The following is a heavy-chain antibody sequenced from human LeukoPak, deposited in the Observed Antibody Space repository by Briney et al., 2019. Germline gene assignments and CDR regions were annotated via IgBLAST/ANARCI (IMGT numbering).Heavy chain of an antibody. CDR1: GFTFSSYS. V-gene: IGHV3-21*01. D-gene: IGHD6-13*01. CDR3: ATDIAAAGGAFDI. CDR2: ISSSSSYI. Sequence: GGSLRLSCAASGFTFSSYSMNWVRQAPGKGLEWVSSISSSSSYIYYADSVKGRFTISRDNAKNSLYLQMNSLRAEDMAVYYCATDIAAAGGAFDIWGQGTMVTISS. J-gene: IGHJ3*02.